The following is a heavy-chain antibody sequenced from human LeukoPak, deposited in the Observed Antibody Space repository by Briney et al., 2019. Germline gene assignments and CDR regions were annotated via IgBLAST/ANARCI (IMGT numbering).Heavy chain of an antibody. Sequence: GASVKVSCKASGYTFTGYYMHWVRQAPGQGLEWMGWINPNSGGTNYAQKFQGRVTMTRDTSISTAYMEVSRLRSDDTAVYYCARDVVVAAPGYYMDVWGKGTTVTVSS. D-gene: IGHD2-15*01. V-gene: IGHV1-2*02. J-gene: IGHJ6*03. CDR3: ARDVVVAAPGYYMDV. CDR1: GYTFTGYY. CDR2: INPNSGGT.